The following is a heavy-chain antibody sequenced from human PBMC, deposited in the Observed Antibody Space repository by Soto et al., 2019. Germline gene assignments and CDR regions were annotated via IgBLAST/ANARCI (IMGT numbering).Heavy chain of an antibody. J-gene: IGHJ4*02. D-gene: IGHD5-12*01. CDR3: ARGRWLQSHFDY. V-gene: IGHV1-69*13. CDR2: IIPIFGTA. Sequence: SVKVSCKASGGTFSSYAISWVRQAPGQGLEWMGGIIPIFGTANYAQKFQGRVTITADESTSTAYMELSSLRSEDTAVYYCARGRWLQSHFDYWGQGTLVTVSS. CDR1: GGTFSSYA.